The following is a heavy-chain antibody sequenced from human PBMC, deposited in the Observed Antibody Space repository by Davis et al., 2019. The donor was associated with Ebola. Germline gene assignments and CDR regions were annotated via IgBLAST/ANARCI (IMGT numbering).Heavy chain of an antibody. CDR1: GYSFTSYW. CDR3: ARGTDGYNPGGYFDS. D-gene: IGHD5-24*01. V-gene: IGHV5-51*01. Sequence: GESLKISCKGSGYSFTSYWISWVRQMPGKGLEWMGIIFPGDSDTRYSPSFQGQVTISADKSISTAYLQWNSLKASDSAMYYCARGTDGYNPGGYFDSWGQGTLVTVSS. CDR2: IFPGDSDT. J-gene: IGHJ4*02.